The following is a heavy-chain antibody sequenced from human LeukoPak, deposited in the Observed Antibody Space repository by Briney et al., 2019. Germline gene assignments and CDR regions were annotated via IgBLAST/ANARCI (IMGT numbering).Heavy chain of an antibody. CDR2: IYYSGST. CDR1: GGSISSYY. D-gene: IGHD2-8*02. J-gene: IGHJ4*02. V-gene: IGHV4-59*01. Sequence: PSETLSLTCTVSGGSISSYYWSWLRQPPGKGLEWIGYIYYSGSTNYNPSLKSRVTISVDTSKNQFSLKLSSVTAADTAVYYCARGGTDHSRFDYWGQGTLDTVSS. CDR3: ARGGTDHSRFDY.